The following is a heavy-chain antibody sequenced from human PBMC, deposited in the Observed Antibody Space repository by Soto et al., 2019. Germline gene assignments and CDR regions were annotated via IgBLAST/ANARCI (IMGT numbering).Heavy chain of an antibody. D-gene: IGHD2-21*01. CDR1: GFTFNDYA. CDR2: ISNRGSSA. V-gene: IGHV3-23*04. CDR3: AKAFCDAATWFPCES. Sequence: EVHLVQSGGDLVQPGESLSLSCVASGFTFNDYAMHWVRQTPGKGLEWVAAISNRGSSAYYADSAKGRFTISRDKSTKSLSLHMHTLRVEDTAVYCCAKAFCDAATWFPCESWGQGTPVAVSP. J-gene: IGHJ4*02.